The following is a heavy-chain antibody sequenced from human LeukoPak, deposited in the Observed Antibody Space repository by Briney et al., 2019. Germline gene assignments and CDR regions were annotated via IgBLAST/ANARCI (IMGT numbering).Heavy chain of an antibody. J-gene: IGHJ6*02. CDR3: ARGLVLYYDILTGYPIDYYYYYGMDV. D-gene: IGHD3-9*01. CDR1: GGSFSGYY. V-gene: IGHV4-34*01. Sequence: SETLSLTCAVYGGSFSGYYWSWIRQPPGKGLEWIGEINHSGSTNYNPSLKSRVTISVDTSKNQFSLKLSSVTAADTAVYYCARGLVLYYDILTGYPIDYYYYYGMDVWGQGTTVTVSS. CDR2: INHSGST.